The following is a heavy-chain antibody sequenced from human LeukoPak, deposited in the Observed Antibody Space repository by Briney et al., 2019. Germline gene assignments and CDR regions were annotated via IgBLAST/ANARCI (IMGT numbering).Heavy chain of an antibody. D-gene: IGHD1-26*01. CDR3: ARGSGSFSGGFDY. V-gene: IGHV3-33*01. CDR2: IWYDGSNK. Sequence: GGSLRLSCAASGFTFSSYGMHWVRQTPGKGLEWVAIIWYDGSNKYYADSVKGRFTISRDNSKNTLYLQMNSLRAEDTAVYYCARGSGSFSGGFDYWGQGTLVTVSS. J-gene: IGHJ4*02. CDR1: GFTFSSYG.